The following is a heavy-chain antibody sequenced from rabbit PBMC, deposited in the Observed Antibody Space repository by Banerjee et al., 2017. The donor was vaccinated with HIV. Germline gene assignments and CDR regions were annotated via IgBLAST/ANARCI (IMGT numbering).Heavy chain of an antibody. Sequence: QSLEESGGDLVKPGASLTLTCTASGFDLSSYYYMCWVRQAPGKGLEWIGCINGGSSGSTYYASWAKGRFTISKTSSTTVTLQMTSLTAADTATYFCTRNLALWGQGTLVTVS. V-gene: IGHV1S40*01. CDR2: INGGSSGST. D-gene: IGHD3-3*01. J-gene: IGHJ6*01. CDR1: GFDLSSYYY. CDR3: TRNLAL.